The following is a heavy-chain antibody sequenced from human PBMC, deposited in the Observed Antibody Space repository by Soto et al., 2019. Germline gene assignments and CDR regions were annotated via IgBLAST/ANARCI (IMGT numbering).Heavy chain of an antibody. J-gene: IGHJ6*03. CDR1: GFSLSNARMG. Sequence: VTLKESGPVVAKPTENLTLTGTVSGFSLSNARMGVSWIRQPPRKALEWLAHIFSNNEKTYSTSQKSTLTISKYTSKSKVVLTMTNMDPADTATYYCARLVEGYYYYYMDVWGKGTTATVSS. D-gene: IGHD1-1*01. V-gene: IGHV2-26*01. CDR3: ARLVEGYYYYYMDV. CDR2: IFSNNEK.